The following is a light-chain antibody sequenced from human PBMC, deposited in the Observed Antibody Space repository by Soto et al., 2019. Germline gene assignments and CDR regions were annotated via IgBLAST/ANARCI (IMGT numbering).Light chain of an antibody. CDR2: DNN. V-gene: IGLV1-51*01. J-gene: IGLJ2*01. Sequence: QSALTQPPSVSAAPRQKVAISCSGSSSNIGNNYVSWYHQVPGSAPKLLIYDNNERPSGIPDRFSGSKSGTSATLDITGLQTGDEGDYYCGTWDSRLRVVVFGGGTKLTVL. CDR3: GTWDSRLRVVV. CDR1: SSNIGNNY.